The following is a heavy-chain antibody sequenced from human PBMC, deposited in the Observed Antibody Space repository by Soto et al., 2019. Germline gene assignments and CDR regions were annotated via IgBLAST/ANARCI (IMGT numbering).Heavy chain of an antibody. D-gene: IGHD3-3*01. J-gene: IGHJ6*02. V-gene: IGHV4-61*01. Sequence: SETLSLTCTVSGGSVNSGSYYWSWIRQPPGKGLEWIGYIYYSGSTNYNPSLKSRVTISVDTSKNQFSLKLSSVTAADTAVYYCARGNDFWSRYYYGMEVWGQGTTVTVSS. CDR1: GGSVNSGSYY. CDR3: ARGNDFWSRYYYGMEV. CDR2: IYYSGST.